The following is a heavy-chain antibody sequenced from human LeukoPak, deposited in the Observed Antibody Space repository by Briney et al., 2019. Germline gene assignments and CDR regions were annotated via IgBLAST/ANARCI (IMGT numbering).Heavy chain of an antibody. J-gene: IGHJ4*02. D-gene: IGHD5-18*01. CDR1: GYTFTGYY. V-gene: IGHV1-2*04. CDR2: INPNSGGT. CDR3: ARMRYSYGITFDFDY. Sequence: ASVKVSCKASGYTFTGYYMHWVRQAPGQGLEWVGWINPNSGGTNYAQKFQGWVTMTRDTSISTAYMGLSRLRSDDTAVYYCARMRYSYGITFDFDYWGQGTLVTVSS.